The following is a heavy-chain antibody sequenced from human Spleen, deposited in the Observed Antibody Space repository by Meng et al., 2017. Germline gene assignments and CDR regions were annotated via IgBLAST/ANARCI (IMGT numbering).Heavy chain of an antibody. CDR3: AVRLRNYFDY. CDR1: GGSFSGYY. D-gene: IGHD4-17*01. CDR2: SNHSGST. V-gene: IGHV4-34*02. Sequence: QVQLQQWGAGLLKPSETLSLTCAVYGGSFSGYYWSWIRQPPGKGLEWIGESNHSGSTNYNPSLKSRVTISVDTSKNQFSLKLSSVTAADTAVYYCAVRLRNYFDYWGQGTLVTVSS. J-gene: IGHJ4*02.